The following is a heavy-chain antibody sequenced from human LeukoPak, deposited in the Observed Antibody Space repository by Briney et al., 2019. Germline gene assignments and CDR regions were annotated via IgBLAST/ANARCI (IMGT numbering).Heavy chain of an antibody. D-gene: IGHD6-13*01. J-gene: IGHJ4*02. CDR1: GFTFSSYW. Sequence: PGGSLRLSCAASGFTFSSYWMSWVRQAPGQGREWVANVKYDGSEKDYVDSVKGRFTISRDNAKNSLYLQMNSLRAEDTAVYYCARDIAAAGLFFDYWGQGTLVTVSS. V-gene: IGHV3-7*01. CDR3: ARDIAAAGLFFDY. CDR2: VKYDGSEK.